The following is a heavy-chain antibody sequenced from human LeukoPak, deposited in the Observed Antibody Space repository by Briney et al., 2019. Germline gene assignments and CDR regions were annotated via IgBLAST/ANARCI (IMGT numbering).Heavy chain of an antibody. V-gene: IGHV4-39*07. CDR2: IYYSGST. J-gene: IGHJ5*02. D-gene: IGHD6-19*01. CDR1: GDSIGSNSYY. Sequence: SETLSLTCTVSGDSIGSNSYYWVWIRQPPGKGLEWIGSIYYSGSTCNNPSLKSRVTISVDTSKNQFSLKLSSVTAADTAVYYCARAGGWSPYNWFDPWGHGTLVTVSS. CDR3: ARAGGWSPYNWFDP.